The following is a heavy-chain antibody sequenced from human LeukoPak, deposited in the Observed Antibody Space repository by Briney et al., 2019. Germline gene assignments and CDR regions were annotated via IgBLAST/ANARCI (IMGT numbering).Heavy chain of an antibody. CDR3: AKDSIVVVTAIPSEFDY. J-gene: IGHJ4*02. V-gene: IGHV3-23*01. CDR2: ISGSGGST. Sequence: GGSLRLSCAASGFTFSSYAMSWVRQAPGKGLEWVSAISGSGGSTYYADSVKGRFTISRDNSKKTLYLQMNSLRAEDTAVYYCAKDSIVVVTAIPSEFDYWGQGTLVTVSS. CDR1: GFTFSSYA. D-gene: IGHD2-21*02.